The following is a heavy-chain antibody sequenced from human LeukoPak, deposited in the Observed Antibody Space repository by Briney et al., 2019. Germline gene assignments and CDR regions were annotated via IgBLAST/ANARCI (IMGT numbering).Heavy chain of an antibody. V-gene: IGHV3-21*01. CDR1: GFTFSSYS. D-gene: IGHD1-26*01. CDR3: ARDLGGDYFDY. CDR2: ISSSSSYI. Sequence: GGSLRLSCAASGFTFSSYSMNWVRQAPGKGLEWVSSISSSSSYIYYADSVKGRFTISRDNAKNSLYLQVNSLRAEDTAVYYCARDLGGDYFDYWGQGTLVTVSS. J-gene: IGHJ4*02.